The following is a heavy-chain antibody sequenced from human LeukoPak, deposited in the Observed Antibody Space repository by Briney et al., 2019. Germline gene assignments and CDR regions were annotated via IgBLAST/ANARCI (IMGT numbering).Heavy chain of an antibody. J-gene: IGHJ4*02. Sequence: GGSLRLSCAASGFMFSSNWMSWVRQAPGEGLEWVSGIIDVGGTYYADSVKGRFTISRDNSKNTLHLQMNSLRAEDTAVYYCSQRGGLDYWGQGTLVTVSS. CDR1: GFMFSSNW. CDR2: IIDVGGT. CDR3: SQRGGLDY. V-gene: IGHV3-23*01. D-gene: IGHD3-16*01.